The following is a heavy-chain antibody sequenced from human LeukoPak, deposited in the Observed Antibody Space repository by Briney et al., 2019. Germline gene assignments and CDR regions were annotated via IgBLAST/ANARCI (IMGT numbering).Heavy chain of an antibody. CDR3: ARQEYCSGASCYTWFDP. D-gene: IGHD2-15*01. CDR1: GYSFTSYW. CDR2: IYPGDSDT. Sequence: GESLKISCKGSGYSFTSYWIGWVRQMPGKGLEWMGIIYPGDSDTRYSPSFQGQVTISADKSISTAYLQWNSLKASDTAMYYCARQEYCSGASCYTWFDPWGQGTLVTVPS. J-gene: IGHJ5*02. V-gene: IGHV5-51*01.